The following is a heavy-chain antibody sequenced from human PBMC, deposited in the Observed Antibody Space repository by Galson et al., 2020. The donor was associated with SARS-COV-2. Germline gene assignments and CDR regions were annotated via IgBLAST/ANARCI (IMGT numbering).Heavy chain of an antibody. CDR3: AKDWLGWSDQDNAFDV. Sequence: QLGESLKISCAASGFTFSSYAMHWVRQAPGKGLDWVALVSNDGSKKYYSDSVQGRFTVSRENSQNTLYLQMNNLRPDDTAIYYCAKDWLGWSDQDNAFDVWGQGTVVTVSS. CDR2: VSNDGSKK. J-gene: IGHJ3*01. V-gene: IGHV3-30*04. D-gene: IGHD6-19*01. CDR1: GFTFSSYA.